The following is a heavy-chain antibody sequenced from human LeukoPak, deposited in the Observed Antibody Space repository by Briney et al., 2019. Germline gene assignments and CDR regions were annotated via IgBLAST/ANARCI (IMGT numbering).Heavy chain of an antibody. Sequence: GGSLRLSCAASGFTFSSYGMHWVRQAPGKGLEWVAVIWFDGSDKCYADSVKGRFTISRDNSKNTLYLQMNSLRAEDTAVYYCARDGYSGYDFYFDYWGQGSLVTVSS. CDR3: ARDGYSGYDFYFDY. J-gene: IGHJ4*02. V-gene: IGHV3-33*01. CDR2: IWFDGSDK. CDR1: GFTFSSYG. D-gene: IGHD5-12*01.